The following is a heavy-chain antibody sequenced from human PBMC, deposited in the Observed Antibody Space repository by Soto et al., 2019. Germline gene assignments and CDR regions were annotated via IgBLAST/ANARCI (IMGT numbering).Heavy chain of an antibody. CDR3: ARDLIATSGALFDY. CDR1: GFSLGDYV. J-gene: IGHJ4*01. D-gene: IGHD2-15*01. CDR2: ISPVNANT. V-gene: IGHV1-3*01. Sequence: GASVKVSCKASGFSLGDYVMHWVRQAPGQRLEWMGWISPVNANTKYSQKFQDRVTITWDTSATTAYMELSSLSSEDTAVYYCARDLIATSGALFDYWGHGTLVTVSS.